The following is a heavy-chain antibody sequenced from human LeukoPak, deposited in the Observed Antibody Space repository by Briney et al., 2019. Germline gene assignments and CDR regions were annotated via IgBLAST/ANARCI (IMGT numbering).Heavy chain of an antibody. CDR3: ARGLGYCSGGSCYSLRGFDY. D-gene: IGHD2-15*01. J-gene: IGHJ4*02. Sequence: GRSLRLSCAASGFTFSSYAMHWVRQAPGKGLEWVAVISYDGSNNYYADSVKGRFTISRDNSKNTLYLQMNSLRAEDTAVYYCARGLGYCSGGSCYSLRGFDYWGQGTLVTVSS. V-gene: IGHV3-30-3*01. CDR2: ISYDGSNN. CDR1: GFTFSSYA.